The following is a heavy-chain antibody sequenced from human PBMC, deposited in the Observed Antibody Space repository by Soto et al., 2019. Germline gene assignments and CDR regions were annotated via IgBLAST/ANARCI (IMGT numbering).Heavy chain of an antibody. CDR3: ARGGSVDTAMAYLFDP. D-gene: IGHD5-18*01. J-gene: IGHJ5*02. Sequence: QVQLVQSGAEVKKPGASVKVSCKASGYTFTSYDINWVRQATGQGLEWMGWMNPNSGNTGYAQKFQGRVTMTRNNSISTAYMELSSLRSEDTAVYYCARGGSVDTAMAYLFDPWGQGTLVTVSS. CDR1: GYTFTSYD. CDR2: MNPNSGNT. V-gene: IGHV1-8*01.